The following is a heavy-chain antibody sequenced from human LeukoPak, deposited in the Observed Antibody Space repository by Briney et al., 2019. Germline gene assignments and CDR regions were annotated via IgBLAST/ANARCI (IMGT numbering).Heavy chain of an antibody. Sequence: GGSLKLSCAASGFKFDAYPMSWVRHAPGKGLEWVSSISDSGGSTHYAESVRGRFSLSRDNFEKTLHLQMNRLRAEDTAVYYCAKGKINHDGAFNIWGQGTRVIVAS. CDR1: GFKFDAYP. V-gene: IGHV3-23*01. CDR2: ISDSGGST. J-gene: IGHJ3*02. CDR3: AKGKINHDGAFNI. D-gene: IGHD1-14*01.